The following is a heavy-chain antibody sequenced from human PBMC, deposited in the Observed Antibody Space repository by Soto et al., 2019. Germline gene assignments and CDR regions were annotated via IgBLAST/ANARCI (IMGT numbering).Heavy chain of an antibody. V-gene: IGHV3-23*01. Sequence: EVQLLESGGGVVQPGGSLRLSCAASGFAFSSFGMTWFRQAPGKGLEWVSSISGSGGYIYYADSVKGRFAVSRDGSKDTLYLQMNSLRAEDTAVYYCAKDKYEEYDIMIGYSPGDDWGQGTLVTVSS. CDR3: AKDKYEEYDIMIGYSPGDD. J-gene: IGHJ4*02. CDR2: ISGSGGYI. D-gene: IGHD3-9*01. CDR1: GFAFSSFG.